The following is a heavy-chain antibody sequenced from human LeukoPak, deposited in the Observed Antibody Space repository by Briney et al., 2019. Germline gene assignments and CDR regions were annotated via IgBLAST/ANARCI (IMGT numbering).Heavy chain of an antibody. J-gene: IGHJ3*02. CDR2: ISSSSSYI. Sequence: GGSLRLSCAASGFTFSSYSMNWVRQAPGKGLEWVSSISSSSSYIYYADSVKGRFTISRDNAKNSLYLQMNSLRAEDTAVYYCARVGGRGIARAFDIWGQGTMVTVSS. V-gene: IGHV3-21*01. CDR3: ARVGGRGIARAFDI. CDR1: GFTFSSYS. D-gene: IGHD6-13*01.